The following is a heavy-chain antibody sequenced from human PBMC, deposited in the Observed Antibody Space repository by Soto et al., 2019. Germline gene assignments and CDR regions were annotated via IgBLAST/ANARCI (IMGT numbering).Heavy chain of an antibody. CDR3: ARDLTGYAMDV. D-gene: IGHD3-9*01. V-gene: IGHV3-11*04. Sequence: PGGSLRLSCAASGFTFSDYYMSWIRQAPGKGLEWVSYIDRSGRAIYYADTVKDRFIISRDNAKNTLYLQMNGLTAEDTAIYYCARDLTGYAMDVWGQGTTVTVSS. J-gene: IGHJ6*02. CDR1: GFTFSDYY. CDR2: IDRSGRAI.